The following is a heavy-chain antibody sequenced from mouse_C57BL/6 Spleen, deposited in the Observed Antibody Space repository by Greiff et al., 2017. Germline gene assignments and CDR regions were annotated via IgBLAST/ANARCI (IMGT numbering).Heavy chain of an antibody. Sequence: QVQLQQPGAELVMPGASVKLSCKASGYTFTSYWMHWVKQRPGQGLEWIGEIDPSDSYTNYNQKFKGKSTLTVDKSSSTAYMQLSSLTSEDSAVYYCARVTTVVAYYAMDYWGQGTSVTVSS. V-gene: IGHV1-69*01. D-gene: IGHD1-1*01. CDR1: GYTFTSYW. J-gene: IGHJ4*01. CDR3: ARVTTVVAYYAMDY. CDR2: IDPSDSYT.